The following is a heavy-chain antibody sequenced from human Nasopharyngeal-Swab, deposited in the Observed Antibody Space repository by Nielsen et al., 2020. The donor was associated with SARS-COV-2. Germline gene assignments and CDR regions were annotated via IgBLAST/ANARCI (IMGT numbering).Heavy chain of an antibody. CDR1: GFTFRSYA. Sequence: GESLKISCAASGFTFRSYAISWVRQAPGKGLEWVSVISGSDHTTYYADSVKGRFTISRDNAKNSLYLQMNSLRAEDTAVYYCARVSSGSPGYGMDVWGQGTTVTVSS. J-gene: IGHJ6*02. CDR2: ISGSDHTT. V-gene: IGHV3-23*01. D-gene: IGHD6-19*01. CDR3: ARVSSGSPGYGMDV.